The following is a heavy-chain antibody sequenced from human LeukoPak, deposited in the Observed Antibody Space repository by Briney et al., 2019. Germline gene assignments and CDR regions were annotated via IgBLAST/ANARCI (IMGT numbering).Heavy chain of an antibody. CDR2: INPNTGGT. CDR3: ARVHATGYFSLDLGY. Sequence: ASVKVSCKASGYTLTGYFMHGVRQAPGQGLDWMGWINPNTGGTRYAQKFQGRVTMTRDTSINTAYMELRTLTSDDTAVYYCARVHATGYFSLDLGYWGQGTLVTVSS. J-gene: IGHJ4*02. V-gene: IGHV1-2*02. D-gene: IGHD3-9*01. CDR1: GYTLTGYF.